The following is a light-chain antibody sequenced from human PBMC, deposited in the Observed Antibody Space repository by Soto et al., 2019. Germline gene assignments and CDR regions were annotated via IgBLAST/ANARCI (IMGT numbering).Light chain of an antibody. CDR1: QSVSSSY. J-gene: IGKJ3*01. CDR3: QQYGSSLFT. CDR2: GAS. V-gene: IGKV3-20*01. Sequence: EIVLTPSPGTLSLSPGERATLSCRASQSVSSSYLAWYQQKPGQAPRLLIYGASSRATGIPDRFSGSGSGTDFTLTIIRLEPEYFAVYYGQQYGSSLFTFGPGTRVDIK.